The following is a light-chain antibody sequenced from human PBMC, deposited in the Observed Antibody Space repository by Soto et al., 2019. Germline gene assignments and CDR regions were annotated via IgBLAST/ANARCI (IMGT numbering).Light chain of an antibody. J-gene: IGKJ1*01. CDR1: QSISNN. CDR2: GAS. Sequence: EIVITQSPATLSVSPGERATLSCRASQSISNNLAWYQQKPGQAPRLLIYGASTRATGIAARFSGSGSGTEFTLTISGLQSEDFATYYCQQYNSYSEAFGQGTKVDIK. CDR3: QQYNSYSEA. V-gene: IGKV3D-15*01.